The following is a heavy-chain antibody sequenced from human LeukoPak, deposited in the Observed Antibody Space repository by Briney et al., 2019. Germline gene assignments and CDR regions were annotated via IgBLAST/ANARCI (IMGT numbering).Heavy chain of an antibody. CDR3: ARQPRYSSSWYYFDY. CDR2: INPSGGST. V-gene: IGHV1-46*01. CDR1: GYTFTSYY. Sequence: ASVKVSCKASGYTFTSYYMHWVRQAPGQGLEWMGIINPSGGSTSYAQKFQGRVTMTRDTSTCTDYMELSSQRSEDTAVYYCARQPRYSSSWYYFDYWGQGTLVTVSS. D-gene: IGHD6-13*01. J-gene: IGHJ4*02.